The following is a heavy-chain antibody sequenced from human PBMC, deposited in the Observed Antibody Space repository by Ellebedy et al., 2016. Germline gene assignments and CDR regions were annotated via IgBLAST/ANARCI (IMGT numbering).Heavy chain of an antibody. CDR2: INPNSGGT. CDR1: GYTFSGYY. Sequence: ASVKVSXXASGYTFSGYYMHWVRQAPGQGLEWMGWINPNSGGTNYAQKFQGRVTMTRDTSISTAYMELSRLRSDDTAVYYCARRCSSTSCAPGVDAFDIWGQGTMVTVSS. J-gene: IGHJ3*02. CDR3: ARRCSSTSCAPGVDAFDI. V-gene: IGHV1-2*02. D-gene: IGHD2-2*01.